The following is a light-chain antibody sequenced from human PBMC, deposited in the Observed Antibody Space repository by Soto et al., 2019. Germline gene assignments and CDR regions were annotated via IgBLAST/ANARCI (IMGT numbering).Light chain of an antibody. CDR1: QSVNSN. CDR3: QQYNDWRIS. J-gene: IGKJ5*01. V-gene: IGKV3-15*01. CDR2: GAS. Sequence: ETVMTQSPATLSVSPGDRATLSCRASQSVNSNLAWYQQKPGQAPRLLIYGASTRATGSPARFSGSGSGSEFTLTISSLQSEDFAVYYCQQYNDWRISFGQGTRLEIQ.